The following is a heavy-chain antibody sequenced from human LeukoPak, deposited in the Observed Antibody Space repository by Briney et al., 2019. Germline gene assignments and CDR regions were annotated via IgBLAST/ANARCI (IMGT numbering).Heavy chain of an antibody. Sequence: SETLSLTCAVYGGSFSGYYWSWIRRPPGKGREWIGEINDSGSTNYNPSLKSRVTISVDTSKNQFSLKLSSVTAADTAVYYCARGSSRLPYYYDSRSDYWGQGTLVTVSS. D-gene: IGHD3-22*01. CDR3: ARGSSRLPYYYDSRSDY. CDR2: INDSGST. V-gene: IGHV4-34*01. CDR1: GGSFSGYY. J-gene: IGHJ4*02.